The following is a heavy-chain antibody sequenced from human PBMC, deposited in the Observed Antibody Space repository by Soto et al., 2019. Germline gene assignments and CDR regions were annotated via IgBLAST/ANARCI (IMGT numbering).Heavy chain of an antibody. CDR2: IYYSGST. D-gene: IGHD3-3*01. CDR1: GGSISSSSFY. J-gene: IGHJ6*02. CDR3: ASEAVTIFGVVIYYYGMDV. V-gene: IGHV4-39*01. Sequence: SETLSLTCTVSGGSISSSSFYWGWIRQPPGKGLEWIGSIYYSGSTYYNPSLKSRVTISVDTSKNQFSLKLSSVTAADTAVYYCASEAVTIFGVVIYYYGMDVWGQGTTVTVSS.